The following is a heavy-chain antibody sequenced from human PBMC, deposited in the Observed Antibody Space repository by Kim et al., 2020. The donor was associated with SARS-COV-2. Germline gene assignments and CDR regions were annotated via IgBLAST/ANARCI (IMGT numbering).Heavy chain of an antibody. CDR3: ARAMGVYGNEGTDY. CDR2: MNPNSGNT. Sequence: ASVKVSCKASGYTFTSYDINWVRQATGQGLEWMGWMNPNSGNTGYAQKFQGRVTMTRNTSISTAYMELSSLRSEDTAVYYCARAMGVYGNEGTDYWGQGTLVTVSS. V-gene: IGHV1-8*01. CDR1: GYTFTSYD. D-gene: IGHD6-13*01. J-gene: IGHJ4*02.